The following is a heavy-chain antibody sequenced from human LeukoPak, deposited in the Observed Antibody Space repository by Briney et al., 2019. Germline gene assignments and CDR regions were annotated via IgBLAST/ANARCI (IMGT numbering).Heavy chain of an antibody. CDR3: ARWGLSSSGFDP. Sequence: SETLSLTCTVSGYSISSGYYWGWIRQPPGKGLEWIGSIYHSGSTYYNPSLKSRVTISVDTSKNQFSLKLSSVTAADTAVHYCARWGLSSSGFDPWGQGTLVTVSS. CDR2: IYHSGST. CDR1: GYSISSGYY. D-gene: IGHD3-16*01. J-gene: IGHJ5*02. V-gene: IGHV4-38-2*02.